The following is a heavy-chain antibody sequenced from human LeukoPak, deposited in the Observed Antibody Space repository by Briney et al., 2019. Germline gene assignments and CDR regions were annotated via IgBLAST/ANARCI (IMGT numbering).Heavy chain of an antibody. Sequence: GASVKVSCKASGYTSTSYYMHWVRQAPGQGLEWMGIINPSGGSTNYAQKFQGRVTITADKSTSTAYMELSSLRSEDTAVYYCASDIATTVTTRFYYYYGMDVWGQGTTVTVSS. D-gene: IGHD4-17*01. CDR1: GYTSTSYY. J-gene: IGHJ6*02. CDR2: INPSGGST. V-gene: IGHV1-46*01. CDR3: ASDIATTVTTRFYYYYGMDV.